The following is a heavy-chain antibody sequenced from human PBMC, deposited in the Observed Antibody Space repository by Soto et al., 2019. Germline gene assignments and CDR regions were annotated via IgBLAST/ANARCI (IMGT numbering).Heavy chain of an antibody. CDR3: ARGLPPEDY. D-gene: IGHD2-15*01. V-gene: IGHV1-18*01. Sequence: QVQLVQSGAEVKKPGASVKVSCKASGKPFTSYGTSWGRQSPGKGLGWMGWISAYNGNTKYAQKLQGRVTMTTDTSTSTAYMELRSLRSDDTAVYYCARGLPPEDYWGQGTLVTVSS. CDR1: GKPFTSYG. CDR2: ISAYNGNT. J-gene: IGHJ4*02.